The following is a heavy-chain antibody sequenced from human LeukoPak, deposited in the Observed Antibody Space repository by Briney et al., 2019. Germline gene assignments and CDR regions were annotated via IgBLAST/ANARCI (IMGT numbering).Heavy chain of an antibody. CDR1: GVTLSNYG. J-gene: IGHJ4*02. CDR3: AKRGVVIRVILVGFHREAYYFDS. D-gene: IGHD3-10*01. CDR2: ISGSGGSR. Sequence: GGSLRLSCAVSGVTLSNYGMSWVRQAPGKGLEWVAGISGSGGSRNYGDAVKGRFTISRDNAKTTLYLQMNSLRVEDTAVYFCAKRGVVIRVILVGFHREAYYFDSWGQGALVTVSS. V-gene: IGHV3-23*01.